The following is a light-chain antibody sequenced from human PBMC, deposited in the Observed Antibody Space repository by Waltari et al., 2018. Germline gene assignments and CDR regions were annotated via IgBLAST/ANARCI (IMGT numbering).Light chain of an antibody. CDR3: LSAYSGGSQGV. CDR1: ALPKQY. V-gene: IGLV3-25*03. CDR2: KDT. Sequence: SYELTQPPSVSVSPGQTAKIPCSGDALPKQYTYGYQQKPGQAPLLVIYKDTERPSGIPERFSGSSSGTTVTLTISGVQAEDEADYYCLSAYSGGSQGVFGGGTKLTVL. J-gene: IGLJ2*01.